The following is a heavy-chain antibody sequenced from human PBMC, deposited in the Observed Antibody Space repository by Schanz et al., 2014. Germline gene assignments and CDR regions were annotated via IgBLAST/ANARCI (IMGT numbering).Heavy chain of an antibody. CDR3: ARLDPYCRSGTCSRAFDV. D-gene: IGHD2-15*01. Sequence: VQLVESGGGLVQPGGSLRLSCSASGFTFSIYAMHWVRQAPGKGLEYVSAISHDGYSTYYADSVKGRFTISRDNFKGALYLQMSSLRAEDAAVYYCARLDPYCRSGTCSRAFDVWGQGTLVTVSS. V-gene: IGHV3-64*04. CDR1: GFTFSIYA. J-gene: IGHJ4*02. CDR2: ISHDGYST.